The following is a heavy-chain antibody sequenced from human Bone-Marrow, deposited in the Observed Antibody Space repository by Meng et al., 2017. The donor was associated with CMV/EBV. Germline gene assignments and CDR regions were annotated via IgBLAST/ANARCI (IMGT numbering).Heavy chain of an antibody. V-gene: IGHV3-7*01. CDR3: ARGNYGFWSGDDYYYYGMAV. CDR2: IKESGRET. D-gene: IGHD3-3*01. Sequence: GESLRLACAAYGFTSSDSWMGWVRQAPGKGLEWVASIKESGRETYYVGSVGGRFTISRDNAKDALYLQMNSQRAEDTAVYDCARGNYGFWSGDDYYYYGMAVWGQGTTVTGSS. J-gene: IGHJ6*02. CDR1: GFTSSDSW.